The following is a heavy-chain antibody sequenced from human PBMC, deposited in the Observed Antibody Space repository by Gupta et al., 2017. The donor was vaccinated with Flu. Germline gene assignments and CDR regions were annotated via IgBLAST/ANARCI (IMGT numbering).Heavy chain of an antibody. CDR2: IYYSGGS. Sequence: SYDWGWIRQPPGKGLEWIGSIYYSGGSHLNPSLKSRLTTSVDVSKNQFSMILTSVTDTDTALYYCVSSITTVVQSFDHWGQGALVTVSS. D-gene: IGHD1-20*01. V-gene: IGHV4-39*01. CDR1: SYD. CDR3: VSSITTVVQSFDH. J-gene: IGHJ4*02.